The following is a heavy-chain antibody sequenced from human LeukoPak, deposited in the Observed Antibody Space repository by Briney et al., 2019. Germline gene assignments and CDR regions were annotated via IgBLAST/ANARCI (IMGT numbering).Heavy chain of an antibody. CDR2: IYSSGST. CDR3: AREGSPGLWFDP. J-gene: IGHJ5*02. D-gene: IGHD2-15*01. Sequence: SQTLSLTCTVSGASITSDYYYWSWIRQPAGKGLEWIGRIYSSGSTNYNPSLKSRVTISVDTSKNQFSLKLSSVTAADTAVYYCAREGSPGLWFDPWGQGTLVTVSS. CDR1: GASITSDYYY. V-gene: IGHV4-61*02.